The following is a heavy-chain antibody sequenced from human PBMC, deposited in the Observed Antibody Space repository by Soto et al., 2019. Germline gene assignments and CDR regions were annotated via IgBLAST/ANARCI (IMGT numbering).Heavy chain of an antibody. V-gene: IGHV3-30*18. J-gene: IGHJ4*02. Sequence: PGGSLRLSCAASGFTFSSYGMHWVRQAPGKGLEWVAVISYDGSNKYYADSVKGRFTISRDNSKNTLYLQMNSLRAEDTAVYYCAKDHYGEVAAAGTVSCDYWGQGTLVTVSS. CDR1: GFTFSSYG. CDR2: ISYDGSNK. CDR3: AKDHYGEVAAAGTVSCDY. D-gene: IGHD6-13*01.